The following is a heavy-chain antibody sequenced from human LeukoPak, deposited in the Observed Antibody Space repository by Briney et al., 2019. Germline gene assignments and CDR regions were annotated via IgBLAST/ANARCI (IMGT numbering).Heavy chain of an antibody. V-gene: IGHV3-23*01. CDR3: ARTLSAYYYDSSDAFDI. CDR2: ISGSGGST. Sequence: GGSLRLSCAASGFTFSSYAMSWVRQAPGKGLEWVSAISGSGGSTYYADSVKGRFTISRDNAKNSLYLQMNSLRAEDTAVYYCARTLSAYYYDSSDAFDIWGQGTMVTVSS. CDR1: GFTFSSYA. D-gene: IGHD3-22*01. J-gene: IGHJ3*02.